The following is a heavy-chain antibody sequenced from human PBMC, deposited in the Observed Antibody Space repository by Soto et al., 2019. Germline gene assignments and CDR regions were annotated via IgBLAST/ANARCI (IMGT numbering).Heavy chain of an antibody. J-gene: IGHJ4*02. V-gene: IGHV3-30*18. D-gene: IGHD6-19*01. CDR1: GFTFSDYA. CDR2: VSHDGRNT. Sequence: VQLVESGGGVVQPGRSLRLSCAASGFTFSDYAMHWVRQAPGKGLEWVAVVSHDGRNTHYADSVKGRFTISGDSSKNTVALEMTSLRAEDTAGYYCAKGGRQWLVASDFNYWGQGALVTVSS. CDR3: AKGGRQWLVASDFNY.